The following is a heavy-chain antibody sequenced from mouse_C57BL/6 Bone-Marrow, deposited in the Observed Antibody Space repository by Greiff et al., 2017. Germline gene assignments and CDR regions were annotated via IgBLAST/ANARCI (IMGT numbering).Heavy chain of an antibody. CDR1: GFTFSDFY. J-gene: IGHJ4*01. CDR3: ARDAGPHYDYDSYYAMDY. Sequence: EVKLMESGGGLVQSGRSLRLSCATSGFTFSDFYMEWVRQAPGKGLEWIAASRNKANDYTTEYSASVKGRFIVSRDTSQSILYLQMNALRAEDTAIYYCARDAGPHYDYDSYYAMDYWGQGTSVTVSS. CDR2: SRNKANDYTT. V-gene: IGHV7-1*01. D-gene: IGHD2-4*01.